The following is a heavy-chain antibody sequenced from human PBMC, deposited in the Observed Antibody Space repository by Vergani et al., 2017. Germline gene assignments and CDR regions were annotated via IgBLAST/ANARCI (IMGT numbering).Heavy chain of an antibody. CDR1: GYTFTSYG. V-gene: IGHV1-18*01. D-gene: IGHD2-2*03. J-gene: IGHJ5*02. Sequence: QVQLVQSGAEVKKPGASVTVSCTASGYTFTSYGISWVRQAPGQGLEWMGWISAYNGNTNYAQKLQGRVTMTTDTSTSTAYMELRSLRSDDTAVYYCAREEVGYCSSTSCAGNWFDPGSEGTLVTVSS. CDR3: AREEVGYCSSTSCAGNWFDP. CDR2: ISAYNGNT.